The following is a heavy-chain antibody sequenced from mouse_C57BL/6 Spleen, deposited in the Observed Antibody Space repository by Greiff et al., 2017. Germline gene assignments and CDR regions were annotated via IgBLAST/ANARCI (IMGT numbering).Heavy chain of an antibody. CDR1: GYTFTSYW. D-gene: IGHD1-1*01. J-gene: IGHJ2*01. V-gene: IGHV1-64*01. Sequence: QVQLQQPGAELVKPGASVKLSCKASGYTFTSYWMHWVKQRPGQGLEWIGMIHPNSGSTNYNEKFKSKATLTVDKSSSAAYMQLSSLTSEDSAVYYCARLGITTVVAEPFDYWGQGTTLTVSS. CDR3: ARLGITTVVAEPFDY. CDR2: IHPNSGST.